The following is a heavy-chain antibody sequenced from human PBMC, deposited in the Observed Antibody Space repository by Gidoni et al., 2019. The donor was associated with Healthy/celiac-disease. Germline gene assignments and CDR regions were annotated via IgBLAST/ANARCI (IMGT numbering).Heavy chain of an antibody. D-gene: IGHD3-9*01. V-gene: IGHV1-69*01. CDR3: ATTWEYYDILTGYYRWNDAFDI. J-gene: IGHJ3*02. Sequence: QVQLVQSGAEVKKPGSSVKVSCKASGGTFSSYAISWVRQAPGQGLEWMGGIIPIFGTANYAQKFQGRVTITADESTSTAYMELSSLRSEDTAVYYCATTWEYYDILTGYYRWNDAFDIWGQGTMVTVSS. CDR1: GGTFSSYA. CDR2: IIPIFGTA.